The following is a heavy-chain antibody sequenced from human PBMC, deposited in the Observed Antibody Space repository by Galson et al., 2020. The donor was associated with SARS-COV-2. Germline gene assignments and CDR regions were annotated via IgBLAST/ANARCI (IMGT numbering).Heavy chain of an antibody. V-gene: IGHV4-38-2*01. J-gene: IGHJ3*02. CDR3: ARQWELLSDAFDI. Sequence: SETLSLTCAVSGYSISSGYYWGWNRQPPGKGQEWIGSIYHSGSTYYNPSLKSRVTISVDTSKNQFSLKLSSVTAADTAVYYCARQWELLSDAFDIWGQGTMVTVSS. D-gene: IGHD1-26*01. CDR2: IYHSGST. CDR1: GYSISSGYY.